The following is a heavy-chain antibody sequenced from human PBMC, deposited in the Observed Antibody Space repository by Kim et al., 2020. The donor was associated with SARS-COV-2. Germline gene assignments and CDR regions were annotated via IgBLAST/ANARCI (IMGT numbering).Heavy chain of an antibody. V-gene: IGHV3-48*03. CDR3: ARGKRIAAAGVTPGGAFDI. CDR2: ISSSGSTI. D-gene: IGHD6-13*01. Sequence: GGSLRLSCAASGFTFSSYEMNWVRQAPGKGLEWVSYISSSGSTIYYADSVKGRFTISRDNAKNSLYLQMNSLRAEDTAVYYCARGKRIAAAGVTPGGAFDIWGQGTMVTVSS. CDR1: GFTFSSYE. J-gene: IGHJ3*02.